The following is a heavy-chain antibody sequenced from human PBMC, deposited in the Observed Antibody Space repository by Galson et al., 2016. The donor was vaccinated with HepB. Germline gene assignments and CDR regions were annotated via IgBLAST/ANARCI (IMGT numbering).Heavy chain of an antibody. CDR3: ARAPYCSGTTCS. D-gene: IGHD2-2*01. CDR2: IYSGGST. J-gene: IGHJ4*02. Sequence: SLRLSCAVSGLTVSNNYMSWVRQTPGKGLEWVSVIYSGGSTHYADSVKGRFTISRDNSKNTLYLQMNSLRAEDTAVYYCARAPYCSGTTCSWGQGTLVTVSS. CDR1: GLTVSNNY. V-gene: IGHV3-66*01.